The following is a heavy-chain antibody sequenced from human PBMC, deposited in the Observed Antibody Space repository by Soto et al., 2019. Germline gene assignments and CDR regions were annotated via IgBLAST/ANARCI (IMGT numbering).Heavy chain of an antibody. CDR3: ARQYYDSSGWYFFDY. Sequence: SETLSLTCTVSGGSISSNVYYWAWIRQPPGKGLGWIGSIYYAGSTYSNPSLQSRVSISVDSSKNQFSLKVSSVTGADTAVYYCARQYYDSSGWYFFDYWGPGTLVTVSS. D-gene: IGHD3-22*01. V-gene: IGHV4-39*01. J-gene: IGHJ4*02. CDR2: IYYAGST. CDR1: GGSISSNVYY.